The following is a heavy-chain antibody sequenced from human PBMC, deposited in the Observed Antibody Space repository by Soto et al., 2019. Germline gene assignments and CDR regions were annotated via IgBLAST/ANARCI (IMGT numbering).Heavy chain of an antibody. CDR1: GYTFTSYG. Sequence: QVQLVQSGAEVKKPGASVKVSCKASGYTFTSYGISWVRQAPGQGLEWMGWISAYNGNTNYAQKLQGRVTMTTDTSTSTAYLELRSLRSDDTAVYYCARGLHLVYSGYDYSAAAGTFGYWGQGTLVTVSS. D-gene: IGHD5-12*01. V-gene: IGHV1-18*01. J-gene: IGHJ4*02. CDR2: ISAYNGNT. CDR3: ARGLHLVYSGYDYSAAAGTFGY.